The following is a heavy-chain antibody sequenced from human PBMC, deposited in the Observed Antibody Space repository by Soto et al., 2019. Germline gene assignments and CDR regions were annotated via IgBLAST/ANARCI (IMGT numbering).Heavy chain of an antibody. CDR2: ISWNSGSI. CDR1: GFTFDDYA. CDR3: AKSRGYSSSSYYFDY. J-gene: IGHJ4*02. D-gene: IGHD6-6*01. V-gene: IGHV3-9*01. Sequence: EVQLVESGGGLVQPGRSLRLSCAASGFTFDDYAMHWVRQAPGKGLEWVSGISWNSGSIGYADSVKGRFTISRDNAKNSLYLQMNSLRAEDTALYYCAKSRGYSSSSYYFDYWGQGTLVTVSS.